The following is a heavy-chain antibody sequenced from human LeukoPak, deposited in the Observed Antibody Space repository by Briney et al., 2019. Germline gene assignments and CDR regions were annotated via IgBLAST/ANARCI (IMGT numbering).Heavy chain of an antibody. CDR1: GFTFSSYG. Sequence: PGGSLRLSCAASGFTFSSYGMHWVRQAPGKGLEWVAVIWYGGSNKYYADSVKGRFTISRDNSKNTLYLQMNSLRAEDTAVYYCARSLSDTAMGYDAFDIWGQGTMVTVSS. J-gene: IGHJ3*02. CDR2: IWYGGSNK. CDR3: ARSLSDTAMGYDAFDI. V-gene: IGHV3-33*08. D-gene: IGHD5-18*01.